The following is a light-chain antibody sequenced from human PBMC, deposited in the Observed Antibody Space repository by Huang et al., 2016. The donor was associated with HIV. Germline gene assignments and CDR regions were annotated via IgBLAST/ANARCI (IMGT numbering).Light chain of an antibody. CDR1: QSVTNN. V-gene: IGKV3-15*01. J-gene: IGKJ5*01. CDR3: QQYSNWPPLT. CDR2: GAS. Sequence: EIVMTQSPATLSVSPGERVTLSCRASQSVTNNLGWYQQRPGEAPRRLIYGASTRATGFPARFSGSGSGTECTLTISSLQSEDFGLDFCQQYSNWPPLTFGQGTRLEIK.